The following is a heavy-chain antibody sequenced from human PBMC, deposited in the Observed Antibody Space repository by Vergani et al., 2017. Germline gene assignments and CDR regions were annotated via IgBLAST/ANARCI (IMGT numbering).Heavy chain of an antibody. V-gene: IGHV2-5*02. Sequence: QITLKESGPTLVKPTQTLTLTCTFSGFSLSTSGVGVGWIRQPPGKALGWLALIYWDDDKRNSPSLKSRLTITKDTSKNQVVLTMTNMDPVETATSYCGDKGMATTKVAFDIWGQGRMVTGSS. J-gene: IGHJ3*02. CDR3: GDKGMATTKVAFDI. CDR2: IYWDDDK. CDR1: GFSLSTSGVG. D-gene: IGHD5-24*01.